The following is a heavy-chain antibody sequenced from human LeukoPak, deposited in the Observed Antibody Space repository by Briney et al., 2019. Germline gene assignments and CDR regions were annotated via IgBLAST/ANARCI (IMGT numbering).Heavy chain of an antibody. CDR2: IAHTVST. Sequence: SQTLSPTCTVSDDSITIYYTTWVWHPPEKGLGWIGYIAHTVSTNYNHSLNSRVTISRDKSKNHFSLELSSVTAVDAAVYFCARGRGSSSSWYSTYYYYFYMDVWGKGTTVSVSS. CDR3: ARGRGSSSSWYSTYYYYFYMDV. J-gene: IGHJ6*03. D-gene: IGHD6-13*01. V-gene: IGHV4-59*01. CDR1: DDSITIYY.